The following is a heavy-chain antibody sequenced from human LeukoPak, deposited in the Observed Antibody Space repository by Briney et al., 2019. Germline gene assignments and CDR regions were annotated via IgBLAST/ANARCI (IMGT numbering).Heavy chain of an antibody. CDR3: ATGGRLLYHDY. CDR2: INAGNGNT. D-gene: IGHD2-15*01. CDR1: GYNFITYA. J-gene: IGHJ4*02. V-gene: IGHV1-3*01. Sequence: ASVKVSCKASGYNFITYAMHWVRQAPGQSLEWMGWINAGNGNTKYSQKFQDRVTISTDTSASTAYMELSSLRPEDTAVYYCATGGRLLYHDYWGQGALVTVSS.